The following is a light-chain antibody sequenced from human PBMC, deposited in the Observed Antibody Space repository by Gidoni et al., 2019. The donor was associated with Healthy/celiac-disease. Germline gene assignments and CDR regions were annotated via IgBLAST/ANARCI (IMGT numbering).Light chain of an antibody. V-gene: IGKV1-33*01. J-gene: IGKJ2*01. Sequence: DIQMTQSPSSLSASVGDRVTITSQAIQDISNYLNWYQQKPGKAPKLLIYDAPNFETGVPSRFSGSGSWTDSTFTISSLQPEDIATYSFQQYDNLPYTFGQGTKLEIK. CDR3: QQYDNLPYT. CDR2: DAP. CDR1: QDISNY.